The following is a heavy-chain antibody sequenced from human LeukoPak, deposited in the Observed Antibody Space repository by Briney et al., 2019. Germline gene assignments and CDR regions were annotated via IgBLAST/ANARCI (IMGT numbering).Heavy chain of an antibody. V-gene: IGHV3-30*02. Sequence: GGSLRLSCAASGFTFSSYGMHWVRQAPGKGLEWVAFIRYDGSNKYYADSVKGRFTISRDNSKNTLYLQMNSLRAEDTAVYYCAKDLFGYCSSTSCYPHNWFDPWGQGTLVTVSS. D-gene: IGHD2-2*01. CDR3: AKDLFGYCSSTSCYPHNWFDP. CDR1: GFTFSSYG. J-gene: IGHJ5*02. CDR2: IRYDGSNK.